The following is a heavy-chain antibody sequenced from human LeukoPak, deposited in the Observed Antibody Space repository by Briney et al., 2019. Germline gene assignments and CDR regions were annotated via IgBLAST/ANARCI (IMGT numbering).Heavy chain of an antibody. D-gene: IGHD2-21*01. V-gene: IGHV4-4*09. CDR2: IYTSGST. CDR1: GGSISSYY. CDR3: ARLVYDYCYYYMDV. Sequence: SETLSLTCTVSGGSISSYYWSWIRQPPGKGLEWIGYIYTSGSTNYNPSLKSRVTISVDTSKNQFSLKLSSVTAADTAVYYCARLVYDYCYYYMDVWGKGTTVTVSS. J-gene: IGHJ6*03.